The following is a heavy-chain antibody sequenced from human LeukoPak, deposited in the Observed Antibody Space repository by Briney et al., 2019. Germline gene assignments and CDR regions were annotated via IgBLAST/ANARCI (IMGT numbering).Heavy chain of an antibody. CDR3: ARAIVSYYINY. J-gene: IGHJ4*02. CDR1: GFTFSRHG. V-gene: IGHV3-33*01. D-gene: IGHD2-2*02. CDR2: IWYDGSNK. Sequence: LTGRSLRLSCAASGFTFSRHGMHWVRQAPGKGLEWVAVIWYDGSNKYYADAVKGRFTISRDNSKNMLYLQMNSLRAEDTAVYYCARAIVSYYINYWGQGTLVTVSS.